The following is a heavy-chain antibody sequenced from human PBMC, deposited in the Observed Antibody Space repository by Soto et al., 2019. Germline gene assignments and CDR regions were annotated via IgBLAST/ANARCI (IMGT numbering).Heavy chain of an antibody. CDR3: ARGYRQSGYSSSWVFDY. CDR1: GGSINSGGYY. J-gene: IGHJ4*02. D-gene: IGHD6-13*01. Sequence: QVQLRESGPGLVKPSQTLSLTCTVSGGSINSGGYYWNWIRQHPGKGLEWIGYMYNSGSTYYNPYVSSRVIISADTSENHFSLKLSSVTAADTAVYFCARGYRQSGYSSSWVFDYWGQGTLVNVSS. V-gene: IGHV4-31*03. CDR2: MYNSGST.